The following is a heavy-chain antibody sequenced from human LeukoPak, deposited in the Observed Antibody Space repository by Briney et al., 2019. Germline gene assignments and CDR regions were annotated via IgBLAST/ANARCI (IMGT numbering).Heavy chain of an antibody. Sequence: SETLSLTCTGSGGSISSGGYYWSWIRQHPGKGLEWIGYIYYSGSTYYNPSLKSRVTISVDTSKNQFSLKLSSVTAADTAVYYCAGGPAAIPTDYWGQGTLVTVSS. J-gene: IGHJ4*02. D-gene: IGHD2-2*02. CDR1: GGSISSGGYY. CDR3: AGGPAAIPTDY. V-gene: IGHV4-31*03. CDR2: IYYSGST.